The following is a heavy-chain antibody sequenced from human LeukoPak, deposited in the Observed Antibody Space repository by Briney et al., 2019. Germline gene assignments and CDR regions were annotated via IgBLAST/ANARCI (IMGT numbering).Heavy chain of an antibody. Sequence: GASVKVSCKASGYTFTGYYMHWVRQAPGQGLEWMGWISTHTGDTNYAQKLQARVTMTTDTSTSTAYMELRSLRSDDTAVYYCARDRRLSVDIAMAPFDYWGQGTLVTVSS. V-gene: IGHV1-18*04. J-gene: IGHJ4*02. CDR3: ARDRRLSVDIAMAPFDY. CDR1: GYTFTGYY. D-gene: IGHD5-18*01. CDR2: ISTHTGDT.